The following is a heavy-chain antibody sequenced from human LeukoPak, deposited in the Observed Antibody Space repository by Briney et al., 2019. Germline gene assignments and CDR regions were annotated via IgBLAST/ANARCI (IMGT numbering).Heavy chain of an antibody. CDR2: ISGTSDYI. J-gene: IGHJ5*02. Sequence: GGSLRLSXAASGFTFSDYPMNWVRQAPAKGMEWVSSISGTSDYIYYADSVKGRFTISRDNAKNSLYLQMNSLRAEDTALYYCARSFYDYSGPNWFDPWGQGTLVTVSS. CDR1: GFTFSDYP. V-gene: IGHV3-21*01. CDR3: ARSFYDYSGPNWFDP. D-gene: IGHD3-16*01.